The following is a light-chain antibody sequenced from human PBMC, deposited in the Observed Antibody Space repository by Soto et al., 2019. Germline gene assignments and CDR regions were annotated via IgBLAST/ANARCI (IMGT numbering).Light chain of an antibody. V-gene: IGLV1-44*01. CDR1: SSNIGSNT. J-gene: IGLJ2*01. CDR3: AAWDDSLNGVV. Sequence: LTQPPSASGTPGQRVTISCSGSSSNIGSNTVNWYQQLPGTAPKLLIYSNNQRPSGVPDRFSGSKSGTSASLAISGLQSEDEADYYCAAWDDSLNGVVFGGGTQLTVL. CDR2: SNN.